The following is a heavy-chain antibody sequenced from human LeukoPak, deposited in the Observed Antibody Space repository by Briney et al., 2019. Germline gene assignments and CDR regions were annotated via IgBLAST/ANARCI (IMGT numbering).Heavy chain of an antibody. CDR3: AQVQYSSGRSPQYYFDY. D-gene: IGHD6-25*01. J-gene: IGHJ4*02. Sequence: GGSLRLSCAASGFTFSSYWMSWVRHAPGKGLEWVANIKQDGSEKYYVDSVKGRFTISRDTSKNMVFLQMNSLRVEDTAVYYCAQVQYSSGRSPQYYFDYWGQGTLVTVSS. CDR1: GFTFSSYW. CDR2: IKQDGSEK. V-gene: IGHV3-7*03.